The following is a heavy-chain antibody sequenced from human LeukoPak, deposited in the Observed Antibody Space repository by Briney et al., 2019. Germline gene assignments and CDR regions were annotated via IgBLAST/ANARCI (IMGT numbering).Heavy chain of an antibody. CDR1: GGSISSYY. V-gene: IGHV4-4*07. CDR2: IYTSGST. D-gene: IGHD3-3*01. CDR3: ARDGSKYYDFWSGYYHWFDP. J-gene: IGHJ5*02. Sequence: SETLSLTCTVSGGSISSYYWSWIRQPAGKGLEWIGRIYTSGSTYYNPSLKSRVTMSVDTSKNQFSLKLSSVTAADTAVYYCARDGSKYYDFWSGYYHWFDPWGQGTLVTVSS.